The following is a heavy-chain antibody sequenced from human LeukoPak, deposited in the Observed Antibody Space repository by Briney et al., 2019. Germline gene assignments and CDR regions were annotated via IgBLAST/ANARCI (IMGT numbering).Heavy chain of an antibody. J-gene: IGHJ4*02. CDR3: AREVTATPSGEGYFDY. D-gene: IGHD3-10*01. Sequence: GGSLRHSCAASGFTFSSYEMNWVRQAPGKGLEWVSYISSSGSTIYYADSVKGRFTISRDNAKNSLYLQMNSLRAEDTAVYYCAREVTATPSGEGYFDYWGQGTLVTVSS. CDR1: GFTFSSYE. V-gene: IGHV3-48*03. CDR2: ISSSGSTI.